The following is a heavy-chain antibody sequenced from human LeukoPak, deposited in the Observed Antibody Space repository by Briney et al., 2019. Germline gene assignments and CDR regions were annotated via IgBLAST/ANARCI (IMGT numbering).Heavy chain of an antibody. CDR3: ARVPGPYTTSRFDY. Sequence: GASVRVSCKTSRYTFTGYYLHWVRQAPGQGLEWMGRIDPDSGGTHYAQKFQVRVTVTRDTSITTVYMELSGLTSDDTAVYYCARVPGPYTTSRFDYWGQGTLVTVSS. J-gene: IGHJ4*02. CDR1: RYTFTGYY. V-gene: IGHV1-2*02. CDR2: IDPDSGGT. D-gene: IGHD2-2*02.